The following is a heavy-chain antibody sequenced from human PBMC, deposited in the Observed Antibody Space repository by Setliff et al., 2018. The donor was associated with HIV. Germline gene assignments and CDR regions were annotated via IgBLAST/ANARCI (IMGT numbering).Heavy chain of an antibody. CDR1: GGTFSSYA. Sequence: GASVKVSCKASGGTFSSYAISWVRQAPGQGLEWMGGIIPVFRTANYAQKFQGRVTMTTDTSTTTAFMELRSLKADDTGIYYCSRSGVPPYYYYGMDVWGQGTTVTVSS. CDR2: IIPVFRTA. J-gene: IGHJ6*02. V-gene: IGHV1-69*05. CDR3: SRSGVPPYYYYGMDV. D-gene: IGHD3-10*01.